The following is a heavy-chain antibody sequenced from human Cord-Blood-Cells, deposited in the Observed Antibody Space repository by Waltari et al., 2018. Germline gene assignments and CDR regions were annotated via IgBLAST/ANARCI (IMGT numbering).Heavy chain of an antibody. J-gene: IGHJ4*02. CDR2: ISGGGGST. D-gene: IGHD6-19*01. V-gene: IGHV3-43*02. CDR3: ASRIAVDY. CDR1: GFTFDDYA. Sequence: EVQLVESGGGVVQPGGSLRLSCAAAGFTFDDYAMHWVRQAPGKGLEWVSLISGGGGSTYYADSVKGRFTISRDNSKNSLYLQMNSLRTEDTALYYCASRIAVDYWGQGTLVTVSS.